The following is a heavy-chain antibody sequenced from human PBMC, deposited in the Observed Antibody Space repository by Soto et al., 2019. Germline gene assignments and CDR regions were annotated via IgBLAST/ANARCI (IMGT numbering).Heavy chain of an antibody. CDR3: ARSSGSYEIEPIDY. D-gene: IGHD1-26*01. Sequence: SETLSLTCTVSGGSVSSGSYYWSWIRQPPGKGLEWIGYIYYSGSTNYNPSLKSRVTISVDTSKNQFSLKLSSVTAADTAVYYCARSSGSYEIEPIDYWGQGTLVTVSS. V-gene: IGHV4-61*01. J-gene: IGHJ4*02. CDR2: IYYSGST. CDR1: GGSVSSGSYY.